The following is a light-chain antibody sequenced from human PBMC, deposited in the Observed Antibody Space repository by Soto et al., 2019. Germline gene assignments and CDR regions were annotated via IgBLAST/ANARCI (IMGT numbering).Light chain of an antibody. CDR3: AAWDDSLSGSVV. Sequence: QAVVTQPPSASGTPGQIVTISCSGSSSNIGTNTVNWFQQLPGTAPRLLIYSDNQRPSGVPERFSGSKSGTSASLAISGLQSEDEADYYCAAWDDSLSGSVVFGGGTQMTVL. CDR1: SSNIGTNT. J-gene: IGLJ2*01. V-gene: IGLV1-44*01. CDR2: SDN.